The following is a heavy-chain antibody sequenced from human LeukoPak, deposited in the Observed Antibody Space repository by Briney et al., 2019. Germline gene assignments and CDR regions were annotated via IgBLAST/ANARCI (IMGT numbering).Heavy chain of an antibody. CDR1: GYTFTSYG. D-gene: IGHD6-13*01. CDR3: ARGPGIAAAGTYGY. J-gene: IGHJ4*02. Sequence: EASVKVSCKVSGYTFTSYGISWVRQAPGQGLEWMGWIRAYNGNTNYAQKLQGRVTMTTDTSTSTAYMELRSLRSDDTAVYYCARGPGIAAAGTYGYWGQGTLVTVSS. CDR2: IRAYNGNT. V-gene: IGHV1-18*01.